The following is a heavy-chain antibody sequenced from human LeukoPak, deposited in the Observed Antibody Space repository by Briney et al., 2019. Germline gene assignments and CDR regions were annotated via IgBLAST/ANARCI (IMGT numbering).Heavy chain of an antibody. V-gene: IGHV3-7*01. CDR1: GFTFSSYW. J-gene: IGHJ2*01. D-gene: IGHD6-13*01. Sequence: PGGSLRLSCAASGFTFSSYWMTWVRQAPGKGLQWVANIKQDGSEKYYVDSVKGRFTVSRDNAKNSLYLQMNSLRAEDTAVYYCARGIARYWYFDLWGRGTLVTVSS. CDR3: ARGIARYWYFDL. CDR2: IKQDGSEK.